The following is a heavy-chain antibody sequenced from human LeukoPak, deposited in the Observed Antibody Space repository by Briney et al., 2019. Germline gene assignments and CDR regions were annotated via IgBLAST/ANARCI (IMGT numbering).Heavy chain of an antibody. CDR2: VHHSAVT. CDR1: RSSINSDFY. D-gene: IGHD3-3*01. CDR3: ARASHSPGAYYTFLDN. V-gene: IGHV4-38-2*01. Sequence: SETLSLTCAVSRSSINSDFYWCWIRQPPGKGLEWIGNVHHSAVTYYNPSLSSRITVSADTSKNQYSLKLTSVTAADTAVYYCARASHSPGAYYTFLDNWGQGTLVTVSS. J-gene: IGHJ4*02.